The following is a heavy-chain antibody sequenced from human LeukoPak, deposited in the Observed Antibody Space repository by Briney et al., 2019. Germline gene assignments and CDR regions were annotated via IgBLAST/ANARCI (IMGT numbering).Heavy chain of an antibody. Sequence: PSETLSLTCTVSGGSISSYYWSWIRQPPGKGLEWIGYIYYSGSTNYNPSLKSRVTISVDTSKNQFSLKLSSVTAADTAVYYCARHLGVSGSYVGYWGQGTLVTVSS. D-gene: IGHD1-26*01. CDR3: ARHLGVSGSYVGY. CDR1: GGSISSYY. CDR2: IYYSGST. V-gene: IGHV4-59*08. J-gene: IGHJ4*02.